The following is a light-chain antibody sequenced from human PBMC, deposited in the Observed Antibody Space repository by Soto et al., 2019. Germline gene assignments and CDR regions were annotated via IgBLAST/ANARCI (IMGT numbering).Light chain of an antibody. CDR2: EVT. CDR3: CSYAGSSSSI. CDR1: SSDVGTYNL. J-gene: IGLJ1*01. Sequence: QPASVSGSPGQSITISCSGTSSDVGTYNLVSWYQQYPGKAPRLMIYEVTKRPSGVSNRFSGSKSGNTASLTISGLQPEDEADYYCCSYAGSSSSIFGTGTKVTGL. V-gene: IGLV2-23*02.